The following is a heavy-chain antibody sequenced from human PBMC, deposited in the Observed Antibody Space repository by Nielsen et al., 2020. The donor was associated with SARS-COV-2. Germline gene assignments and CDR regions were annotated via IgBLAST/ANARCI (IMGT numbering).Heavy chain of an antibody. CDR2: ITSSGSTI. CDR3: ARDSQGPFGDPLAFDY. J-gene: IGHJ4*02. CDR1: GFTFSSYE. D-gene: IGHD3-16*01. Sequence: GESLKISCAASGFTFSSYEMNWVRQAPGKGLEWVSYITSSGSTIYYADSVKGRFTISRDNAKNSLYLQMNSLRAEDTAVYYCARDSQGPFGDPLAFDYWGQGTLVTVSS. V-gene: IGHV3-48*03.